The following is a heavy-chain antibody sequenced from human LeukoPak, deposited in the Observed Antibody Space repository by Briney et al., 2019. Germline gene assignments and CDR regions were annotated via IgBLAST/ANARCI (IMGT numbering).Heavy chain of an antibody. V-gene: IGHV3-74*01. CDR2: INSDGSSA. CDR1: EFTFNDYW. D-gene: IGHD4-11*01. CDR3: ARGRPTPNSRYFDL. J-gene: IGHJ2*01. Sequence: GGSLRLSCEASEFTFNDYWMPWVRQGPGKGLVWVSRINSDGSSASYADSVKGRFTISRDNAKTTLYLQMNSLRAEDTAVYYCARGRPTPNSRYFDLWGRGTLVTVSS.